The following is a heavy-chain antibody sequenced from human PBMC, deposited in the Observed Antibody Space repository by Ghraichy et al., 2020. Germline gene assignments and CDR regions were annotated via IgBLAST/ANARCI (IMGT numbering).Heavy chain of an antibody. D-gene: IGHD6-13*01. CDR3: ARDLNLMGSSWFHSTDY. Sequence: GGSLRLSCAASGFTFSSYAIHWVRQAPGKGLEWVAVISYDASNKYYADSVRGRFTISRDNSNNTLYLQMNSLTTEDTALYYCARDLNLMGSSWFHSTDYWGQGALVTVSS. CDR2: ISYDASNK. V-gene: IGHV3-30-3*01. CDR1: GFTFSSYA. J-gene: IGHJ4*02.